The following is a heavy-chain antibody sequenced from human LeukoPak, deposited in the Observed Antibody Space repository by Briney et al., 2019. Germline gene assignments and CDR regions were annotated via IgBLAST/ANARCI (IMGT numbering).Heavy chain of an antibody. V-gene: IGHV3-30-3*01. J-gene: IGHJ4*02. D-gene: IGHD5-12*01. CDR3: ARGMVATEVFDY. Sequence: GGSLRLSCAASGFTFSSYAMHWVRQAPGKGLEWVAVISYDGSNKYYADSVKGRFTISRDNSKNTLYLQMNSLRAEDTAVYYCARGMVATEVFDYWGQGTLVTVSS. CDR1: GFTFSSYA. CDR2: ISYDGSNK.